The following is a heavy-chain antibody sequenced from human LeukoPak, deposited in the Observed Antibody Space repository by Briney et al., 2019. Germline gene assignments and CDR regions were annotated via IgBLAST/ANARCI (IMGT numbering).Heavy chain of an antibody. D-gene: IGHD3-10*01. CDR2: IKRKIDSGAI. CDR3: GLGSGRSDFDY. V-gene: IGHV3-15*01. CDR1: GFTFSEAW. J-gene: IGHJ4*02. Sequence: GGSLRLSCAVSGFTFSEAWMNWVRQAPGKGLEWVARIKRKIDSGAIEYAASVKGRFTISRDDSKNTVYLQMNSLTTEDTAVYYCGLGSGRSDFDYWAREPWSPSPQ.